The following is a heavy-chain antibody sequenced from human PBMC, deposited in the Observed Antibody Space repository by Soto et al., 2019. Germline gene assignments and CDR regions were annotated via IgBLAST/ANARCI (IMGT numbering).Heavy chain of an antibody. D-gene: IGHD3-16*01. J-gene: IGHJ6*03. CDR1: GFTFSSYA. V-gene: IGHV3-23*01. CDR2: ISGSGGST. CDR3: AKDPRKILWSYYYMDV. Sequence: GGSLRLSCAASGFTFSSYAMSWVRQAPGKGLEWVSAISGSGGSTYYADSVKGRFTISRDNSKNTLYLQMNSLRAEDTAVYYCAKDPRKILWSYYYMDVWGKGTTVTVSS.